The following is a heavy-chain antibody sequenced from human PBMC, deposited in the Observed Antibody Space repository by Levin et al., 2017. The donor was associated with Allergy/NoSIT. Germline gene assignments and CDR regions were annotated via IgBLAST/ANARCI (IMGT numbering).Heavy chain of an antibody. CDR1: GGTFNSYA. J-gene: IGHJ6*02. V-gene: IGHV1-69*13. Sequence: ASVKISCKASGGTFNSYAVTWVRQAPGQGLEWMGGIIPYFATANYAQKFQGRVSITADESTNTAYMELSRLRSEDTAVYYCARVRPNSAGDYTFSYGMDVWGQGTTVTVSS. CDR3: ARVRPNSAGDYTFSYGMDV. D-gene: IGHD3-3*01. CDR2: IIPYFATA.